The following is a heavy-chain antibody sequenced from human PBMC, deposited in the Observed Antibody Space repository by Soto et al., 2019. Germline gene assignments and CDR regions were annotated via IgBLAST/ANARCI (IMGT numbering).Heavy chain of an antibody. CDR2: FDPEDGET. CDR3: AGGSVEGPSGIVVVPAANYYYYYGMDV. D-gene: IGHD2-2*01. Sequence: ASVKVSCKVSGYTLTELSMHWVRQAPGKGLEWMGGFDPEDGETIYAQKFQGRVTITADTSTDTAYMELSSLRSEDTAVYYCAGGSVEGPSGIVVVPAANYYYYYGMDVWGQGTTVTVSS. V-gene: IGHV1-24*01. CDR1: GYTLTELS. J-gene: IGHJ6*02.